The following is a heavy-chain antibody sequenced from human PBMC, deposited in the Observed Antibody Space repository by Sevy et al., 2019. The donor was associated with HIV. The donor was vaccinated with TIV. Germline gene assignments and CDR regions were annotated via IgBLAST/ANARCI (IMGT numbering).Heavy chain of an antibody. CDR3: AGENAWGRGYS. J-gene: IGHJ4*02. CDR2: IYYNGHI. Sequence: SETLSLTCTVSGGSITSLHWNWIRQPPGKGLEWIANIYYNGHINYNPSLRSRVTLSLDTSKNQFSLRLSSVTAADTAMYYCAGENAWGRGYSWGQGTLVTVSS. D-gene: IGHD1-26*01. V-gene: IGHV4-59*08. CDR1: GGSITSLH.